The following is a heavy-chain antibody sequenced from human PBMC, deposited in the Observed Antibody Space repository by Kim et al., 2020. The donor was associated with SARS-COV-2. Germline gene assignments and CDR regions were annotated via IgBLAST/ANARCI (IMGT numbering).Heavy chain of an antibody. CDR1: GYNFISYY. CDR3: ARAEVVPAAKYTYYFDY. D-gene: IGHD2-2*01. CDR2: INPSDGST. J-gene: IGHJ4*02. Sequence: ASVKVSCKASGYNFISYYMHWVLQAPGQGLEWMAIINPSDGSTSYAQKFQGRVTMTRDTSTSTVYMELSSLRSEDTAVYYCARAEVVPAAKYTYYFDYWGQGTLVTVSS. V-gene: IGHV1-46*01.